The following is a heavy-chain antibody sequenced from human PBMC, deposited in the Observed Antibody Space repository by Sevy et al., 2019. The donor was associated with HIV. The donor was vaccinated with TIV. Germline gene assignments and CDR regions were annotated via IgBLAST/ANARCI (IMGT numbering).Heavy chain of an antibody. CDR2: ISGSGGST. V-gene: IGHV3-23*01. CDR1: GFTFSSYA. CDR3: AKDGGYSSGWYELGYFDL. D-gene: IGHD6-19*01. J-gene: IGHJ2*01. Sequence: GGSLRLSCAASGFTFSSYAMSWVRQAPGKGLEWVSAISGSGGSTYYADSVKGRFTISRDNSKNTLYLQMNSLRAKDTAVYYCAKDGGYSSGWYELGYFDLWGRGTLVTVSS.